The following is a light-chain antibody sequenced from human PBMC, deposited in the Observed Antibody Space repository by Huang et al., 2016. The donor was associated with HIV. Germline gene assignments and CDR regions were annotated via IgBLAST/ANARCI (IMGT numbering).Light chain of an antibody. CDR1: QSVGNY. Sequence: IVLTQSPATLSWYPGERVTLSCRASQSVGNYIAWYQHNPGQSPQLLSYDTSNRATGTPVRFSGSGSGTDFTLTISSLESEDFAVYYCQQRSSGVTFGGGTKVQVK. CDR2: DTS. J-gene: IGKJ4*01. CDR3: QQRSSGVT. V-gene: IGKV3-11*01.